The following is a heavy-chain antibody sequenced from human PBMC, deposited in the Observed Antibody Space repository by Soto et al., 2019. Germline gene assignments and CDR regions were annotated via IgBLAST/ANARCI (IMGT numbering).Heavy chain of an antibody. D-gene: IGHD5-12*01. CDR2: ISYDGSNK. J-gene: IGHJ3*02. V-gene: IGHV3-30*18. CDR1: AFTFSSYG. CDR3: AKDDGGGYPLDAFDI. Sequence: QVQLVESGGGVVQPGRSLRLSCAASAFTFSSYGMHWVRQAPGKGLEWVAVISYDGSNKYYADFVKGRFTISRDNSKNTLYLQMNSLRAEDTAVYYCAKDDGGGYPLDAFDIWGQGTMVTVSS.